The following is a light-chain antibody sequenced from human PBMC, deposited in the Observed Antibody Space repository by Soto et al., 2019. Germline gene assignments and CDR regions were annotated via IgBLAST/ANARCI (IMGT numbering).Light chain of an antibody. CDR1: ASDIGYYNF. V-gene: IGLV2-14*03. Sequence: QSVLIQPASVSGSLGQSITISCTGAASDIGYYNFVSWYQQHPATAPKLIIYDVSHRPSGISFRFSGSKSGNTASLTISGLRAEDEAAYYCASYTGTDTPWVFGGGTKLTVL. CDR2: DVS. CDR3: ASYTGTDTPWV. J-gene: IGLJ3*02.